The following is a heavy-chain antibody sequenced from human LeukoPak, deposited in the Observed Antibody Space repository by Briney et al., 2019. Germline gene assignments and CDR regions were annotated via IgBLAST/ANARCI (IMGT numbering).Heavy chain of an antibody. Sequence: PSETLSLTCTVSGGSISSGGYYWSWIRQHPGQGLEWIGYIYYSGSTYYNPSLKSRVTISVDTSTNQFSLKLSSVTAADTAVYYCARETQWNYFDYWGQGTLVTVSS. D-gene: IGHD6-19*01. J-gene: IGHJ4*02. V-gene: IGHV4-31*03. CDR1: GGSISSGGYY. CDR2: IYYSGST. CDR3: ARETQWNYFDY.